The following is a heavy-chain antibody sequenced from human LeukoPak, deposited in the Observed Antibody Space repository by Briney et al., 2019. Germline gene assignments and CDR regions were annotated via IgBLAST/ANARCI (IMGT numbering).Heavy chain of an antibody. D-gene: IGHD3-22*01. J-gene: IGHJ4*02. CDR2: IYTSGST. V-gene: IGHV4-61*02. Sequence: PSETLSLTCTVSGGSISSSSYYWSWIRQPAGKGLEWIGRIYTSGSTTYNPSLKSRVTISGDTSENQFSLRLSSVTAADTAVYYCARSSYSYDISGSVPFDYWGQGTLVTVSS. CDR1: GGSISSSSYY. CDR3: ARSSYSYDISGSVPFDY.